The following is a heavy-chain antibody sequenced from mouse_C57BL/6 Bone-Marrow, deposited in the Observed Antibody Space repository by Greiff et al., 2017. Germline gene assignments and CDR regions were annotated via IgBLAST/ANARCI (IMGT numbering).Heavy chain of an antibody. Sequence: QVQLQQSGAELARPGASVKLSCKASGYTFTSYGISWVKQRTGQGLEWIGEIYPRSGNTYYNEKFKGKATLTVYKSSSTAYMELLSLSSEDSAVYFCARQGWLLLTWFAYWGRGTLVTVSA. V-gene: IGHV1-81*01. CDR1: GYTFTSYG. D-gene: IGHD2-3*01. CDR2: IYPRSGNT. J-gene: IGHJ3*01. CDR3: ARQGWLLLTWFAY.